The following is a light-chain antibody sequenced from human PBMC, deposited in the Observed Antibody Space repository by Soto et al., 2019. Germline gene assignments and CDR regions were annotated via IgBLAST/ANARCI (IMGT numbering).Light chain of an antibody. CDR2: GAS. CDR3: QQYGSSPPT. Sequence: IXXTXSXXXLXXXPXXXXTXXCRASQSXXRSXLAWYPQKPGQTPRLLIYGASTRATGIPDXXXXXXXXXXXXXTISRLEPEDFAVYYCQQYGSSPPTFGQGTKVEXK. J-gene: IGKJ1*01. V-gene: IGKV3-20*01. CDR1: QSXXRSX.